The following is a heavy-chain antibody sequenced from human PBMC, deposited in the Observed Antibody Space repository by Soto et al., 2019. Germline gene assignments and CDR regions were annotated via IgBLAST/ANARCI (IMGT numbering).Heavy chain of an antibody. CDR2: IKSTADGGKT. Sequence: EVQLVESGGGLVXPGRSLXLSCAASGFXFXNAWMTWVRQASGKGLEWVGRIKSTADGGKTDYAPPVKGRFTMSRDDSQNLQYRQMDSLKTEDTAVYYCKPAPGLHLLFCGQGTLVTVSP. CDR1: GFXFXNAW. CDR3: KPAPGLHLLF. V-gene: IGHV3-15*01. J-gene: IGHJ4*02. D-gene: IGHD2-8*02.